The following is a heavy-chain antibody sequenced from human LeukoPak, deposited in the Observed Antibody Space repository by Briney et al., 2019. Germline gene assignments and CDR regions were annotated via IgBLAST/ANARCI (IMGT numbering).Heavy chain of an antibody. V-gene: IGHV4-39*07. D-gene: IGHD3-3*01. Sequence: SETLSLTCTVSGGSISSSSYYWGWVRQPPGKGLEWIGSIYYSGSTYYNPSLKSRVTISVDTSKNQFSLKLSSVTAADTAVYYCVGMGETYYDFWSGYYKASENWFDPWGQGTLVTVSS. CDR3: VGMGETYYDFWSGYYKASENWFDP. CDR2: IYYSGST. J-gene: IGHJ5*02. CDR1: GGSISSSSYY.